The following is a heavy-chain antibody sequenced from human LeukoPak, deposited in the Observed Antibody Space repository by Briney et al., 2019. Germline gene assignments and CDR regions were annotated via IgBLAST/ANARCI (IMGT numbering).Heavy chain of an antibody. V-gene: IGHV3-73*01. CDR3: TRRAKDDSSGYYST. CDR1: GFTFSGSA. D-gene: IGHD3-22*01. J-gene: IGHJ5*02. CDR2: IRSKANSYAT. Sequence: GGSLRLSCAASGFTFSGSAMHWVRQASGKGLEWVGRIRSKANSYATAYAASVKGRFTISRDESKNTAYLQMNSLKTEDAAVYYCTRRAKDDSSGYYSTWGQGTLVTVSS.